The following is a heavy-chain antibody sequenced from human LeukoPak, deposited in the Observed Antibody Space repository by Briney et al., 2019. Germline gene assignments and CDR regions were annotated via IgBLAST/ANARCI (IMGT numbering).Heavy chain of an antibody. J-gene: IGHJ4*02. D-gene: IGHD2-15*01. V-gene: IGHV3-23*01. CDR3: AKGAVVVAASDY. CDR1: GFTFSTHA. CDR2: VSGNGGST. Sequence: GGSLRLSCAASGFTFSTHAMTWVRQAPGKGLEWVSGVSGNGGSTYYADSVKGRFTISRDNSKNTLYLQMNSLRAEDTAVYYCAKGAVVVAASDYWGQGTLVTVSS.